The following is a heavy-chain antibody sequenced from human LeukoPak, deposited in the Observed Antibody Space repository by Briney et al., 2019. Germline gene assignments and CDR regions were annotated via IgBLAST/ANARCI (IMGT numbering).Heavy chain of an antibody. D-gene: IGHD6-13*01. V-gene: IGHV3-66*01. CDR2: FYSGGNT. Sequence: PGGSLTLSCVDSGCPLSNKNMSWVRQAPGKGLEWVSTFYSGGNTHSADSVQGRFTISRDNSNNTLYLHMNSLRVDDTAVYYCTSASSSGIWFPPLYFEYWGQGALVTVFS. CDR3: TSASSSGIWFPPLYFEY. J-gene: IGHJ4*02. CDR1: GCPLSNKN.